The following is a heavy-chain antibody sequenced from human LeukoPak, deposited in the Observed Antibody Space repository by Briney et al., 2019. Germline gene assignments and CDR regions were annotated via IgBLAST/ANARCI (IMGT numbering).Heavy chain of an antibody. Sequence: SETLSLTCTVSGGSISSHYWSWIRQPPGKGLEWIGYIYYSGSTNYNPSLKSRVTISVDTSKNQFSLKLSSVTAADTAVYYCARDPSGYFNYWGQGTLATVSS. CDR2: IYYSGST. CDR1: GGSISSHY. V-gene: IGHV4-59*11. CDR3: ARDPSGYFNY. J-gene: IGHJ4*02. D-gene: IGHD3-22*01.